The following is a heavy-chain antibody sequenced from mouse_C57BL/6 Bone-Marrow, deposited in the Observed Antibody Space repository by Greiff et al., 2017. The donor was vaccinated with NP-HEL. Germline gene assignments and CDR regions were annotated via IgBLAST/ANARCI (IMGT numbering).Heavy chain of an antibody. CDR2: INPYNGGT. V-gene: IGHV1-19*01. Sequence: EVQRVESGPVLVKPGASVKMSCKASGYTFTDYYMNWVKQSHGKSLEWIGVINPYNGGTSYNQKFKGKATLTVDKSSSTAYMELNSLTSEDSAVYYCARASAGTGAWFAYWGQGTLVTVSA. J-gene: IGHJ3*01. CDR3: ARASAGTGAWFAY. CDR1: GYTFTDYY. D-gene: IGHD4-1*01.